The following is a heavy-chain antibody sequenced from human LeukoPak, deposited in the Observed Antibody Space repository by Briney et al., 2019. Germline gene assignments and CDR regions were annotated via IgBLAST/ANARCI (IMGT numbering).Heavy chain of an antibody. CDR2: INPSGGST. Sequence: ASVKVSCKASGYTFTSYYMHWVRQAPGQGLEWMGIINPSGGSTNYAQKFQGRATITADISTSTAYMELSSLRSEDTAVYYCASPPPVAVAGTVHVQHWGQGTLVTASS. D-gene: IGHD6-19*01. V-gene: IGHV1-46*01. CDR3: ASPPPVAVAGTVHVQH. CDR1: GYTFTSYY. J-gene: IGHJ1*01.